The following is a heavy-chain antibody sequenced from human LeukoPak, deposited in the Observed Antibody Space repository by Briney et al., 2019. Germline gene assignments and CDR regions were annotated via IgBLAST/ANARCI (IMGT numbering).Heavy chain of an antibody. CDR2: INWNGGST. CDR1: GFTFDDYG. D-gene: IGHD2-15*01. V-gene: IGHV3-20*04. Sequence: GGSLRLSCAASGFTFDDYGMSWVRQAPGKGLEWVSGINWNGGSTGYADSVKGRFTISRDNAKNSLYLQMNSLRAEDTALYYCARDEDASVVVVAATPFDYWGQGTLVTVSS. CDR3: ARDEDASVVVVAATPFDY. J-gene: IGHJ4*02.